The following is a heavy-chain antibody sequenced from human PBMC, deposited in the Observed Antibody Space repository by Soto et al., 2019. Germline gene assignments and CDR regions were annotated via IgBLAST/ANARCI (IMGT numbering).Heavy chain of an antibody. D-gene: IGHD6-6*01. CDR1: GFTFSSYG. V-gene: IGHV3-30*18. CDR2: ISYDGSNK. CDR3: AKDRPPLY. Sequence: LRLSCAASGFTFSSYGMHWVRQAPVKGLEWVAVISYDGSNKYYADSVKGRFTISRDNSKNTLYLQMNSLRAEDTAVYYCAKDRPPLYWGQGTLVTVS. J-gene: IGHJ4*02.